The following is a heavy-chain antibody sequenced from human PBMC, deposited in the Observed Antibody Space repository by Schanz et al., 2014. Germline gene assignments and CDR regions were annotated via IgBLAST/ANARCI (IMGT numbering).Heavy chain of an antibody. J-gene: IGHJ4*02. V-gene: IGHV3-23*04. Sequence: EVQLVESGGGLVQPGGSLRLSCAASGFTFTSFALSWVRQSPGKGLEWVSAISGSGDATYYADSVKGRFTISRDNAKNSLFLQMNSLRAEDTAVYYCAMGGYQLHHWGQGTLVTVSS. CDR2: ISGSGDAT. D-gene: IGHD1-7*01. CDR1: GFTFTSFA. CDR3: AMGGYQLHH.